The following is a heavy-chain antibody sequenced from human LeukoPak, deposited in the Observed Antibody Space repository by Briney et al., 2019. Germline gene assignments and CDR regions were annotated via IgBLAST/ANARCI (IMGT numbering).Heavy chain of an antibody. V-gene: IGHV3-53*01. CDR3: SIRPEFDY. CDR2: IYSDGST. J-gene: IGHJ4*02. Sequence: GGSLRLSCAASGFTVSSNYMSWVRQTPGKGLEWVSVIYSDGSTYYADSVKGRFTISRDNSKNTLYLQMNSLRAEDTAVYYCSIRPEFDYWGQGTLVTVSS. D-gene: IGHD4-17*01. CDR1: GFTVSSNY.